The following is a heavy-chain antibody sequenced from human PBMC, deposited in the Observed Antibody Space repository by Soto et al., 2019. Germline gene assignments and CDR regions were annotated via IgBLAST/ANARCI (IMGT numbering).Heavy chain of an antibody. CDR2: VYYNENT. CDR3: ARRERYYGSPGWFDP. V-gene: IGHV4-39*01. J-gene: IGHJ5*01. CDR1: GASINNFAYY. Sequence: PSETLSLPCSVSGASINNFAYYWGWIRQPPGKGLEWIGTVYYNENTYYNPSLRSRVAISVDPAKNQFSLNLRSVTAADTAVYFCARRERYYGSPGWFDPWGQGTLVTVSS. D-gene: IGHD3-10*01.